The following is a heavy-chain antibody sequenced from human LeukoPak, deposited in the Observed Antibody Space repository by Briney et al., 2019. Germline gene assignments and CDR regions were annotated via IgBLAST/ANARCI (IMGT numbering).Heavy chain of an antibody. D-gene: IGHD7-27*01. V-gene: IGHV4-4*07. CDR1: GGSLSSYY. CDR2: IYTIGTT. Sequence: SETLSLTCTVSGGSLSSYYWSWIRQPAGKGLEWIGRIYTIGTTNYNSSLQSRVTMSADTSKNQFPLNLNSMTAAATAVYYCARDPGEWGQGTLVTVSS. J-gene: IGHJ4*02. CDR3: ARDPGE.